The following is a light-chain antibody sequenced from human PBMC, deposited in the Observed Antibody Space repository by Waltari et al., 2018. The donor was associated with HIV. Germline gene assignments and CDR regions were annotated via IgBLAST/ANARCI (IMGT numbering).Light chain of an antibody. J-gene: IGLJ2*01. CDR3: SSYAGSNNLL. V-gene: IGLV2-8*01. CDR2: EVS. CDR1: SSDVGGYNY. Sequence: QSALTQPPSASGSPGQSVTISCTGTSSDVGGYNYVSWYQQHPGKAPKLMIYEVSKRPSGVPDRFSGSESGNTASRTVAGLQAEDEADYYCSSYAGSNNLLFGGGTKLTVL.